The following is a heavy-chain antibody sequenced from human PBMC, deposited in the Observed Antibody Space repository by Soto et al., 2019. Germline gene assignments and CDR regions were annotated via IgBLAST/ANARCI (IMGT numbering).Heavy chain of an antibody. V-gene: IGHV3-30-3*01. CDR3: ARAIILVVPAAIVHQYGMDV. D-gene: IGHD2-2*01. Sequence: GGSLRLSCAASGFTFSSYAMHWVRQAPGKGLEWVAVISYDGSNKYYADSVKGRFTISRDNSKNTLYLQMNSLRAEDTAVYYCARAIILVVPAAIVHQYGMDVWGQGTTVTVSS. CDR1: GFTFSSYA. J-gene: IGHJ6*02. CDR2: ISYDGSNK.